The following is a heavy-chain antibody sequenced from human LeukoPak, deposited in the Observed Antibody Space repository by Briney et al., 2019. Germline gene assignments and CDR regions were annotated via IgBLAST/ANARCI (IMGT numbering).Heavy chain of an antibody. J-gene: IGHJ4*02. CDR3: AKATFFSGSYFYFDY. V-gene: IGHV3-23*01. Sequence: GGSLRLSCAASGFTFSSYAMSWVCQAPGKGLEWVSAISGSGGSTYYADSVKGRFTISRDNSKNTLYLQMNSLRAEDTAVYYCAKATFFSGSYFYFDYWGQGTLVTVSS. CDR2: ISGSGGST. D-gene: IGHD1-26*01. CDR1: GFTFSSYA.